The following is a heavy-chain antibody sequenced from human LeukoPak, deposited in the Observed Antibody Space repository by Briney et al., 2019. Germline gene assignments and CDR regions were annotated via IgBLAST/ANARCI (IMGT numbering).Heavy chain of an antibody. CDR2: ISAYNGNT. D-gene: IGHD1-26*01. CDR1: GYTFTSYG. J-gene: IGHJ4*02. V-gene: IGHV1-18*01. CDR3: ARGRKSGSYYPYYFDY. Sequence: ASVKVSCKASGYTFTSYGISWVRQAPGQGLEWMGWISAYNGNTNYAQKLQGRVTMTTDTSTSTAYMELRSLRSDDTAVYYCARGRKSGSYYPYYFDYWGQGTLVTVSS.